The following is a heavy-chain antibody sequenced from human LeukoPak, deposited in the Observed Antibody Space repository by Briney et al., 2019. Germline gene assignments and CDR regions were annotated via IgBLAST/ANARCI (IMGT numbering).Heavy chain of an antibody. V-gene: IGHV4-59*01. CDR3: ARGYCSGGTCYRTFFDY. Sequence: SETLSLTCTVSGGSISSYYWSWIRQPPGKGLEWIGYIYYSGSTNYNSSLKSRVTMSVDTSKNQFSLKLSSATAADTAVYYRARGYCSGGTCYRTFFDYGGQGTLVTVSS. CDR1: GGSISSYY. CDR2: IYYSGST. D-gene: IGHD2-15*01. J-gene: IGHJ4*02.